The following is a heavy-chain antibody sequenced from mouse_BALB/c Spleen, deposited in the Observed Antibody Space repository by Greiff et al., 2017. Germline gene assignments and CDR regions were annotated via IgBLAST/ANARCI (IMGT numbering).Heavy chain of an antibody. V-gene: IGHV14-3*02. D-gene: IGHD2-4*01. CDR1: GFNIKDTY. J-gene: IGHJ3*01. Sequence: VQLQPSGAELVKPGASVKLSCTASGFNIKDTYMHWVKQRPEQGLEWIGRIDPANGNTKYDPKFQGKATITADTSSNTAYLQLSSLTSEDTAVYYCARYDYDGGIAYWGQGTLVTVSA. CDR3: ARYDYDGGIAY. CDR2: IDPANGNT.